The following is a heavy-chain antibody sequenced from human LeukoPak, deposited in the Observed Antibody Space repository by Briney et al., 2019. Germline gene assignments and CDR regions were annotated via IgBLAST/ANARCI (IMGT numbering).Heavy chain of an antibody. V-gene: IGHV3-23*01. J-gene: IGHJ4*02. CDR3: AKVPSIVVVTSFDY. CDR1: GFTFSSYA. D-gene: IGHD3-22*01. Sequence: GGSLRLSCAASGFTFSSYAMSWVRQAPGKGLEWVSAISGNGSSTYYADSVKGRFTISRDNSKNTLYLQMNSLRAEDTAVYYCAKVPSIVVVTSFDYWGQGTLVTVSS. CDR2: ISGNGSST.